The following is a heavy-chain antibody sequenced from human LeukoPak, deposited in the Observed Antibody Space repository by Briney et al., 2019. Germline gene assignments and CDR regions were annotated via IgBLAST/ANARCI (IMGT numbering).Heavy chain of an antibody. Sequence: PSETLSLTCTVSGASISSYYWTWIRQPAGEGLEWIGRIYTSGSTNYNPSLKSRVTMSVDTSKNQFSLKLSSVTAADTAVYYCARARGGSGSYGHFDFWGRETWAPVPS. D-gene: IGHD1-26*01. J-gene: IGHJ4*02. CDR3: ARARGGSGSYGHFDF. CDR2: IYTSGST. V-gene: IGHV4-4*07. CDR1: GASISSYY.